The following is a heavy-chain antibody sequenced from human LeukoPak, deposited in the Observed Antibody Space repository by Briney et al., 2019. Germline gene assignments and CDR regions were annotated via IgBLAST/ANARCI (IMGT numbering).Heavy chain of an antibody. CDR1: GFTFSSYA. J-gene: IGHJ4*02. Sequence: HPGGSLRISCAASGFTFSSYAMSWVRQAPGKGLEWVSAISGSGGSTYYADSVKGRFAISRDNSKNTLYLQMNSLRAEDTAVYYCAAPYYYDSSGGPGGVYWGQGTLVTVSS. D-gene: IGHD3-22*01. V-gene: IGHV3-23*01. CDR2: ISGSGGST. CDR3: AAPYYYDSSGGPGGVY.